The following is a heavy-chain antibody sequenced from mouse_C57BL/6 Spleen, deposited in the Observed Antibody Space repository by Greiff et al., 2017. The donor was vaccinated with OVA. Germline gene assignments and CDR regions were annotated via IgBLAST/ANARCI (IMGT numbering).Heavy chain of an antibody. J-gene: IGHJ1*03. D-gene: IGHD1-1*01. CDR1: GYTFTSYD. CDR2: IYPRDGST. V-gene: IGHV1-85*01. CDR3: ARPIYYGSSPRYWYFDV. Sequence: QVQLQQSGPELVKPGASVKLSCKASGYTFTSYDINWVKQRPGQGLEWIGWIYPRDGSTKYNEKFKGKATLTVDTSSSTAYMELHSLTSEDSAVYFCARPIYYGSSPRYWYFDVWGTGTTVTVSS.